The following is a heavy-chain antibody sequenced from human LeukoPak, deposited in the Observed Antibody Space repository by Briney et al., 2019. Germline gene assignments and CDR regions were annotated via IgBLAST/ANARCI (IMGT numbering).Heavy chain of an antibody. J-gene: IGHJ3*02. V-gene: IGHV1-46*01. CDR1: GYTFTSYY. CDR3: ARDRISHSSGYQDASADAFDI. D-gene: IGHD3-22*01. CDR2: INPSGGST. Sequence: ASVKVSCKASGYTFTSYYMHWVRQPPGQGLEWMGIINPSGGSTSYAQKFQGKVTMTRDTSTSTVYMELSSLRSEDTAVYYCARDRISHSSGYQDASADAFDISGQGTMVTVSS.